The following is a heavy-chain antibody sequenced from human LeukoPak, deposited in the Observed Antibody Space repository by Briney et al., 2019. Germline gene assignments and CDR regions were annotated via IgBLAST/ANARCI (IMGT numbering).Heavy chain of an antibody. D-gene: IGHD5-12*01. CDR2: IKQDGSEK. CDR1: GFTFSSYS. Sequence: GGSLRLSCAASGFTFSSYSMNWVRQAPGKGLEWVANIKQDGSEKYYVDSVKGRFTISRDNAKNSLYLQMNSLRAEDTAVYYCARMGNGGYVFFDYWGQGTLVTVSS. V-gene: IGHV3-7*01. J-gene: IGHJ4*02. CDR3: ARMGNGGYVFFDY.